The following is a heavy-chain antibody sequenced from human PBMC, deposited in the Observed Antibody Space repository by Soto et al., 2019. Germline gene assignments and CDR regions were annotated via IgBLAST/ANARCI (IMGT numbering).Heavy chain of an antibody. Sequence: EVQLVESGGGLVQPGGSLRLSCAASGFTFSSYWMSCVRQAPGKGLEWVANIKQDGSEKYYVDSVKGRFTISRDNAKNSLYLQMNSLRAEDTAVYYCARVRCSGGSCYFSDYFDYWGQGTLVTVSS. CDR3: ARVRCSGGSCYFSDYFDY. CDR2: IKQDGSEK. V-gene: IGHV3-7*01. J-gene: IGHJ4*02. CDR1: GFTFSSYW. D-gene: IGHD2-15*01.